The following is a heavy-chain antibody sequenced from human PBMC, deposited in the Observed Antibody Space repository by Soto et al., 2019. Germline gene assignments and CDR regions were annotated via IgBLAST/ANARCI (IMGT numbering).Heavy chain of an antibody. CDR3: ANSMVRGVYDY. V-gene: IGHV4-59*08. CDR2: IYYSGST. J-gene: IGHJ4*02. CDR1: GGSISSYY. D-gene: IGHD3-10*01. Sequence: SETLSLTCTVSGGSISSYYWSWIRQPPGKGLEWIGYIYYSGSTNYNPSLKSRVTISVDTSKNQFSLKLSSVTAADTAVYYCANSMVRGVYDYWGQETLVTVS.